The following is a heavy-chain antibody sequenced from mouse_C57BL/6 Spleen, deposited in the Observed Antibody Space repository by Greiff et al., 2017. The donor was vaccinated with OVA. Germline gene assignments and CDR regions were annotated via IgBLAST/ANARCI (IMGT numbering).Heavy chain of an antibody. D-gene: IGHD1-3*01. CDR3: ARYNGSCFAY. CDR1: GYSITDYY. Sequence: EVQLQQSGAELVKPGASVKLSCKASGYSITDYYMHWVKQRHGHILDWIGNLYPYNGVSSYDQKFKGKATLTVYKASSSASMELSSLTSEDSAVYYCARYNGSCFAYWGQGTLVTVSA. CDR2: LYPYNGVS. J-gene: IGHJ3*01. V-gene: IGHV1-31*01.